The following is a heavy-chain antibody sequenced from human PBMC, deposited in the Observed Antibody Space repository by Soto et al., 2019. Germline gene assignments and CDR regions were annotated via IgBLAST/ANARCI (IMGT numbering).Heavy chain of an antibody. V-gene: IGHV1-18*01. CDR1: GYTFTSYG. Sequence: QVQLVQSGAEVKKPGASVKVSCKASGYTFTSYGISWVRQAPGQGLEWMGWISAYNGTTNYAQKLHGRVTMTTDTSTSTAYMEMRSLRSDDTAVYYCARDDILTGYLVDYYYGGMDVWGQGTTVPVSS. CDR3: ARDDILTGYLVDYYYGGMDV. CDR2: ISAYNGTT. D-gene: IGHD3-9*01. J-gene: IGHJ6*02.